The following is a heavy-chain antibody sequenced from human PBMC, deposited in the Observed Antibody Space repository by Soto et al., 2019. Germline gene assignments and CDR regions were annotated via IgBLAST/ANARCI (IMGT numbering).Heavy chain of an antibody. J-gene: IGHJ3*02. D-gene: IGHD3-22*01. Sequence: SETPSLTCTVSGGAISRYYWGLVREPPGKGLGGVGDIYYSGSTTYNTSLKSRLTISVDTSKNQFSLKLSSVTAADTAVYYRARDTTMIALSRDDSSGYYHERAFDIWGQGTMVTVSS. CDR1: GGAISRYY. V-gene: IGHV4-59*01. CDR2: IYYSGST. CDR3: ARDTTMIALSRDDSSGYYHERAFDI.